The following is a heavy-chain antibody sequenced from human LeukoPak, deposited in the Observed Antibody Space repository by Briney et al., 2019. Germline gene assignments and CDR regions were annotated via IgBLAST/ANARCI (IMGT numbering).Heavy chain of an antibody. CDR1: GFTFSSYA. CDR3: AREDIVVVPAALGAFDI. D-gene: IGHD2-2*01. V-gene: IGHV3-30-3*01. Sequence: PGRSLRLSCAASGFTFSSYAMHWVRQAPGKGLEWVAVISYDGSNKYYADSVKGRFTISRDNSKNTLYLQMNSLRAEDTAVYYCAREDIVVVPAALGAFDIWGQGTMVTVSS. J-gene: IGHJ3*02. CDR2: ISYDGSNK.